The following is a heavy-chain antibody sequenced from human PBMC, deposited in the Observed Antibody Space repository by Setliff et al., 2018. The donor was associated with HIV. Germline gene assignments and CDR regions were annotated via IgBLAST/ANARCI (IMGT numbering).Heavy chain of an antibody. Sequence: SETLSLTCTVSGGSISSGGYYWSWIRQHPGRGLEWIGYIYHSGSAYYNPSLKSRLTISIDTSKNQFSLKLRSVTAADSAVYYCARGVIDYGDYWTFDYWGQGTLVTVSS. D-gene: IGHD4-17*01. CDR3: ARGVIDYGDYWTFDY. CDR1: GGSISSGGYY. CDR2: IYHSGSA. V-gene: IGHV4-31*03. J-gene: IGHJ4*02.